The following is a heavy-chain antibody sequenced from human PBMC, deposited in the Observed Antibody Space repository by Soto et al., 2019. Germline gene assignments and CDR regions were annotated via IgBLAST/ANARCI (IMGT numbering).Heavy chain of an antibody. J-gene: IGHJ5*02. V-gene: IGHV2-5*01. CDR1: GFSLSTSGVG. CDR3: ANRPGTGTTRNWFDP. D-gene: IGHD1-7*01. CDR2: IYWNDDK. Sequence: KESGPTLVKPTQTLTLTCTFAGFSLSTSGVGVGWILQLPGKAMEWLALIYWNDDKRYSRTLKSRLTITKDTSKNQVVLTMTNMDPVDTATYYCANRPGTGTTRNWFDPWGQGTLVTVSS.